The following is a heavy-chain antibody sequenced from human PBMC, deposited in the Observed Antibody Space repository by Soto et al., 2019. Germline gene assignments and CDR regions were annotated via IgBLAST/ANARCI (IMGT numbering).Heavy chain of an antibody. CDR3: ATPGPDSGRALDY. V-gene: IGHV1-69*13. CDR2: IIPIFGTA. Sequence: GASVKVSCKASGGTFSSYAISWVRQAPGQGLEWMGGIIPIFGTANYAQKFQGRVTITADESTSTAYMELSSLRSEDTAVYYCATPGPDSGRALDYWGQGTLVTVSS. D-gene: IGHD6-19*01. CDR1: GGTFSSYA. J-gene: IGHJ4*02.